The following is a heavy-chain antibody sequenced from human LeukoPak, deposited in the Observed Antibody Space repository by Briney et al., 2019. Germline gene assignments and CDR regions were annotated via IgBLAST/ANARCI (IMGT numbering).Heavy chain of an antibody. CDR3: ASAFHYYDSSGYPGDY. D-gene: IGHD3-22*01. V-gene: IGHV1-18*01. J-gene: IGHJ4*02. CDR1: GYTFTSYG. Sequence: ASLKVSCKASGYTFTSYGISWVRQAPGQGLGWMGWISAYNGNTNYAQKLQGRVTMTTDTSTSTAYMELRSLRSDDTAVYYCASAFHYYDSSGYPGDYWGQGTLVIVSS. CDR2: ISAYNGNT.